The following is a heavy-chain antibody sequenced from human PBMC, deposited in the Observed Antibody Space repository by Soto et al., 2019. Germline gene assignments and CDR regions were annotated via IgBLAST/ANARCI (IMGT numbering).Heavy chain of an antibody. Sequence: GESLKISCAASGFTFSSYAMSWVRQAPGKGLEWVSAISGSGGSTYYADSVKGRFTISRDNSKNTLYLQMNSLRAEDTAVYYCAKVGLDRTGRNFDYWGQGTLVTVSS. J-gene: IGHJ4*02. CDR2: ISGSGGST. V-gene: IGHV3-23*01. D-gene: IGHD3-10*01. CDR1: GFTFSSYA. CDR3: AKVGLDRTGRNFDY.